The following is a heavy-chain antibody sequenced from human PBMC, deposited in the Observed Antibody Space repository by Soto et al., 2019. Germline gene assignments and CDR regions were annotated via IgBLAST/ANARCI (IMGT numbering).Heavy chain of an antibody. CDR3: AKDRNVYNCNRGDWLDF. CDR1: GFTFSSYA. J-gene: IGHJ5*01. CDR2: ISGSGGSA. Sequence: PGGSLRLSCAASGFTFSSYAMSWVRQAPGKGLEWVSAISGSGGSAYYADSVKGRFTISRDNSKNTLYLQMNSLRAEDTAVYYCAKDRNVYNCNRGDWLDFWGQGTLVTGSS. V-gene: IGHV3-23*01. D-gene: IGHD1-20*01.